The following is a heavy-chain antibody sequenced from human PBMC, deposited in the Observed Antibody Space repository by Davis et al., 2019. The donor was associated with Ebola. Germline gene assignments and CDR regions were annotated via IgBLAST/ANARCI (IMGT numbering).Heavy chain of an antibody. D-gene: IGHD3-22*01. Sequence: GESLKISCAASGFTFSSYWMHWVRQAPGKGLVWVSRINTDGGRTGYADSVKGRFTISRGNAKNTLYLQMNSLKAEDTAVYYCARDFDRVREWGQGTLVTVSS. CDR1: GFTFSSYW. CDR3: ARDFDRVRE. V-gene: IGHV3-74*01. J-gene: IGHJ4*02. CDR2: INTDGGRT.